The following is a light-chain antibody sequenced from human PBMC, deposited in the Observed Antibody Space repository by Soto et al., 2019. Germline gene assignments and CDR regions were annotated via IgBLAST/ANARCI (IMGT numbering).Light chain of an antibody. CDR3: CSYAGSSTVV. J-gene: IGLJ2*01. CDR2: EGS. Sequence: QSVLTQPASVSGSPGQSITISCTGTSSDVGSYNLVSWYQQHPGKAPKLMSYEGSKRPSGVSDRFSGSKSGNTAYLTISGLQAEDEADYYCCSYAGSSTVVFGGGTKLTVL. CDR1: SSDVGSYNL. V-gene: IGLV2-23*01.